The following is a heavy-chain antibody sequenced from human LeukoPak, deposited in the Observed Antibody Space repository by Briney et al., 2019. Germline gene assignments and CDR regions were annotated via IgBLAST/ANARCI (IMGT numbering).Heavy chain of an antibody. CDR1: GFTFGDFA. V-gene: IGHV3-49*04. Sequence: PGGSLRLSCTASGFTFGDFALSWVRQAPGKGLEWVGFIRSKAYGGTTEYAASVKGRSTISRDDSKSIAYLQMNSLKTEDTAVYYCTRGRRVPGPWGQGTLVTVSS. J-gene: IGHJ5*02. CDR3: TRGRRVPGP. CDR2: IRSKAYGGTT.